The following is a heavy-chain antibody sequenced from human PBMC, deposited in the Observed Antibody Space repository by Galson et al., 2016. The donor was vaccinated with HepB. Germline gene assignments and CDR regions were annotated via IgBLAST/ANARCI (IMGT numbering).Heavy chain of an antibody. CDR1: GFSFSTHD. D-gene: IGHD2-2*01. CDR3: AREDFRCSTTNCYGYIDR. CDR2: IDTAGDT. J-gene: IGHJ2*01. Sequence: SLRLSCAASGFSFSTHDTHWVRQATGKGLEWVSAIDTAGDTFYSVSVKGRFTISRENAKDSLYLQMNSLRAGDTAVYYCAREDFRCSTTNCYGYIDRWGRGTLVTVSS. V-gene: IGHV3-13*04.